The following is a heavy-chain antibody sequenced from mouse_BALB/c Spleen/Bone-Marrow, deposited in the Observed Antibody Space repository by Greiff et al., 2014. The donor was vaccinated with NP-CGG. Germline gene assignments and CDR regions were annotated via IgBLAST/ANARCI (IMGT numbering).Heavy chain of an antibody. CDR2: IRSKSNNYAT. Sequence: EVQLVESGGGLVQPKGSLKLSCAASGFTFNTFAMNWVRQAPGKGLEWVARIRSKSNNYATYYADSVKDRFTISRDDSQSMLYLQMNNLKTEDTAMYYCVRFMIIPYWGQGTLVTVSA. J-gene: IGHJ3*01. V-gene: IGHV10-1*02. CDR1: GFTFNTFA. CDR3: VRFMIIPY. D-gene: IGHD1-2*01.